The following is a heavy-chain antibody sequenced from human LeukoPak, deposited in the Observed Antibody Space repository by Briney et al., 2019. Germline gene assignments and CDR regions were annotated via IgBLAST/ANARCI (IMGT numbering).Heavy chain of an antibody. CDR3: VKDAVIVPTGWFDP. CDR1: GFTFSSHA. D-gene: IGHD5-12*01. CDR2: ISGGDVIT. V-gene: IGHV3-23*01. J-gene: IGHJ5*02. Sequence: GGSLRLSCAASGFTFSSHAMSWVRQAPGKGLEWVSAISGGDVITYYADFVKGRFTTSRDNSKNTLYLQMSSLRAEDTALYYCVKDAVIVPTGWFDPWGQGTLVTVSS.